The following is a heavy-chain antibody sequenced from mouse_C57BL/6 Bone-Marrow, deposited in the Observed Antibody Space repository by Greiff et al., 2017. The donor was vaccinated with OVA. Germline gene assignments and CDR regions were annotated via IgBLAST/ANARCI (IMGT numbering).Heavy chain of an antibody. J-gene: IGHJ1*03. D-gene: IGHD1-1*01. CDR1: GFSLSTFGMG. Sequence: QVTLKVCGPGILQPSQTLSLTCSFSGFSLSTFGMGVGWIRQPSGKGLEWLAHIWWDDDKYYNPALKSRLTISKDTSKNQVFLKIANVDTADTATYYCARIKNYYGSSDWYFDVWGTGTTVTVSS. CDR3: ARIKNYYGSSDWYFDV. V-gene: IGHV8-8*01. CDR2: IWWDDDK.